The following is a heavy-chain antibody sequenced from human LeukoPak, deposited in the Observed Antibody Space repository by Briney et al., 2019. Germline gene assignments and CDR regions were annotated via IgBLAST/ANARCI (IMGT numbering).Heavy chain of an antibody. CDR3: ARGGRPKYYYGSGSYYLSGLSLDY. CDR1: AGSFSGYY. V-gene: IGHV4-34*01. J-gene: IGHJ4*02. Sequence: PSETLSLTCAVYAGSFSGYYWSWIRQPPGKGLEWIGEINHSGSTNYNPSLKTRVTISVDTSKNQFSLKLSSVTAADTAVYYCARGGRPKYYYGSGSYYLSGLSLDYWGQGTLVTVSS. D-gene: IGHD3-10*01. CDR2: INHSGST.